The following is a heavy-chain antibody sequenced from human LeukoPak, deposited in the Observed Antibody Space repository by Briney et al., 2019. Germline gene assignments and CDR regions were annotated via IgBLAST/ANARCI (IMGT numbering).Heavy chain of an antibody. J-gene: IGHJ4*02. V-gene: IGHV3-23*01. D-gene: IGHD5-12*01. CDR3: ARDRRPARTYSGLFDY. Sequence: GCSLRLSCAASGFSCSTGGMSGVRQAAGKGLEWVSAFGGNDEMSSDADSVKGRFTISRDNSRNTLYLQRSSLSAEDSAKYYCARDRRPARTYSGLFDYWGQGTLVTVSS. CDR2: FGGNDEMS. CDR1: GFSCSTGG.